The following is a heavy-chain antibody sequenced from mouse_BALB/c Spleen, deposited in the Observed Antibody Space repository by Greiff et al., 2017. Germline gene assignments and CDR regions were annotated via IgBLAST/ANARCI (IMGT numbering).Heavy chain of an antibody. V-gene: IGHV3-6*02. CDR1: GYSITSGYY. D-gene: IGHD1-1*01. CDR3: ARGGHGSSFAY. J-gene: IGHJ3*01. Sequence: DVQLQESGPGLVKPSQSLSLTCSVTGYSITSGYYWNWIRQFPGNKLEWMGYISYDGSNNYNPSLKNRISITRDTSKNQFFLKLNSVTTEDTATYYCARGGHGSSFAYWGQGTLVTVSA. CDR2: ISYDGSN.